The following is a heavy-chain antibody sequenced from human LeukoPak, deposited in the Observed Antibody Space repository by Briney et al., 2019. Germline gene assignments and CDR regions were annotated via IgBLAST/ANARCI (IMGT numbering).Heavy chain of an antibody. D-gene: IGHD6-19*01. Sequence: GGSLRLSCAASGFTFSSYWMSWVRQAPGKGLEWVANIKQDGSAKYYVDSVKGRFTISRDNAKNSLYLQMNSLRAEDTAVYYCARVGDRDYSSGWFGYWGQGTLVTVSS. CDR1: GFTFSSYW. CDR3: ARVGDRDYSSGWFGY. J-gene: IGHJ4*02. CDR2: IKQDGSAK. V-gene: IGHV3-7*01.